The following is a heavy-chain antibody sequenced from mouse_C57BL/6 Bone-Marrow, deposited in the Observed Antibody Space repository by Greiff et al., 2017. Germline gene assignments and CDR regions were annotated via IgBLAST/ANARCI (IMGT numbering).Heavy chain of an antibody. Sequence: VQLQQSGPGLVQPSQSLSITCTVSGFSLTSYGVHWVRQSPGKGLEWLGVIWRGGSTDYNAAFMSRLSITKNNSKSQVFFKMNSLQADDTAIYYCAKEMGITTVVATRGFDYWGQGATLTVSS. CDR2: IWRGGST. J-gene: IGHJ2*01. D-gene: IGHD1-1*01. CDR1: GFSLTSYG. CDR3: AKEMGITTVVATRGFDY. V-gene: IGHV2-5*01.